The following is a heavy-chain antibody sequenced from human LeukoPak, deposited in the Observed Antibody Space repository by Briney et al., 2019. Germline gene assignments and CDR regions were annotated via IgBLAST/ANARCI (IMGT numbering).Heavy chain of an antibody. CDR3: ARDPRYYYDSSGNYWYFDL. J-gene: IGHJ2*01. Sequence: SSETLSLTCTVSGGSIGSGGYSWSWIRQHPGKGLEWIGYIYYSGSTYYNPSLKSRVTISVDTSKNQFSLELSSVTAADTAVYYCARDPRYYYDSSGNYWYFDLWGRGTLVTVSS. CDR1: GGSIGSGGYS. CDR2: IYYSGST. D-gene: IGHD3-22*01. V-gene: IGHV4-31*03.